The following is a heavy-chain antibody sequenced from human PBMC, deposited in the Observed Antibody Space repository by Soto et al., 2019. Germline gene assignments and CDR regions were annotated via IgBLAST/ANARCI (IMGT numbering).Heavy chain of an antibody. CDR2: ISGSGGST. CDR3: AKPGPVAGPPERQPDYYYGMDV. J-gene: IGHJ6*02. CDR1: GFTFSSYA. V-gene: IGHV3-23*01. D-gene: IGHD6-19*01. Sequence: GGSLRLSCAASGFTFSSYAMSWVRQAPGKGLEWVSAISGSGGSTYYADSVKGRFAISRDNSKNTLYLQMNSLRAEDTAVYYCAKPGPVAGPPERQPDYYYGMDVWGQGTTVTVSS.